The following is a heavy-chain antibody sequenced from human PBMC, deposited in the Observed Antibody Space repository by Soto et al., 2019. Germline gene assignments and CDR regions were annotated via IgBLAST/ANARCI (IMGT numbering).Heavy chain of an antibody. J-gene: IGHJ4*02. D-gene: IGHD3-10*01. Sequence: QVQLVQSGAEVKKPGASVKVSCKAAGYTFTSYDINWVRQATGQGLEWMGWMNPNSGNTGYAQKFQGRVTMTRNPSLSTAYMELSSLGSEDPAVYYCGGGIAGHGSGNYWGQGTLVTVSS. CDR2: MNPNSGNT. V-gene: IGHV1-8*01. CDR1: GYTFTSYD. CDR3: GGGIAGHGSGNY.